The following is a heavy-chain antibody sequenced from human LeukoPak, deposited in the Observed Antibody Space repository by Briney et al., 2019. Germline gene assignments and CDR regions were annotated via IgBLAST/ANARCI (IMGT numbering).Heavy chain of an antibody. J-gene: IGHJ4*02. CDR2: FYASGTT. D-gene: IGHD6-13*01. Sequence: SETLSLTCTVSGGSIVSHYWNWIRQPAGRGLEWIGRFYASGTTNTSPSLKSRVTMSVDTSKNQFSLKLSSVTAADTAVYYCAKDSSTWGNLAGHFDSWGQGTLVTV. CDR3: AKDSSTWGNLAGHFDS. V-gene: IGHV4-4*07. CDR1: GGSIVSHY.